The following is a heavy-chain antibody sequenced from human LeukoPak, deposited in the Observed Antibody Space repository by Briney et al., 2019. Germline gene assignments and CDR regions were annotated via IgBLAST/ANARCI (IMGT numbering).Heavy chain of an antibody. J-gene: IGHJ4*02. CDR2: ISYDGSNK. Sequence: PGRSLRLSCAASGFTFSSYAMHWVRQAPGKGLEWVAAISYDGSNKYYADSVKGRFTISRDNSKNTLYLQMNSLRAEDTAVYYCASEIAVAGTDYWGQGTLVTVSS. CDR3: ASEIAVAGTDY. V-gene: IGHV3-30-3*01. D-gene: IGHD6-19*01. CDR1: GFTFSSYA.